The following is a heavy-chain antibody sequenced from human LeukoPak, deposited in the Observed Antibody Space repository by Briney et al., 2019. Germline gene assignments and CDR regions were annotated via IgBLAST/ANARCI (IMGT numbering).Heavy chain of an antibody. D-gene: IGHD6-13*01. CDR3: AKHGGSSRYYFDY. J-gene: IGHJ4*02. Sequence: PGGSLRLSCAASGFTFSDYYMSWIRQAPGKGLEWVSYISSSGSTIYYADSVKGRFTISRDNAKNSLYLQMNSLRAEDTAVYSCAKHGGSSRYYFDYWGQGALVTVSS. V-gene: IGHV3-11*01. CDR1: GFTFSDYY. CDR2: ISSSGSTI.